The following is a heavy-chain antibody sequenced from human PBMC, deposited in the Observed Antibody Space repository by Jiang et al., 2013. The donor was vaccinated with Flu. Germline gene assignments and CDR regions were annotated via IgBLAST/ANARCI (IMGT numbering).Heavy chain of an antibody. CDR3: AKRGTREGLVYDYVWGSYRIDFDY. CDR1: GFTFSSYA. Sequence: VQLLESGGGLVQPGGSLRLSCAASGFTFSSYAMSWVRQAPGKGLEWVSAISGSGGSTYYADSVKGRFTISRDNSKNTLYLQMNSLRAEDTAVYYCAKRGTREGLVYDYVWGSYRIDFDYWGQGTLVTVSS. D-gene: IGHD3-16*02. CDR2: ISGSGGST. V-gene: IGHV3-23*01. J-gene: IGHJ4*02.